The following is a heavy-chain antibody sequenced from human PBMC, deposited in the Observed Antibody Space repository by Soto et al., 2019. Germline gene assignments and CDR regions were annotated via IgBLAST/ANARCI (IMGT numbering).Heavy chain of an antibody. Sequence: SETLSLTCTVSGGSISGYYWSWLRQPPGKGLEWIGNIYNSGSTYYNPSLRSRVTISVDTSKNQFSLKLSSVTAADTAVYYCARDGAAAGTRVVFDYWGQGTLVTVSS. D-gene: IGHD6-13*01. CDR2: IYNSGST. J-gene: IGHJ4*02. V-gene: IGHV4-4*08. CDR1: GGSISGYY. CDR3: ARDGAAAGTRVVFDY.